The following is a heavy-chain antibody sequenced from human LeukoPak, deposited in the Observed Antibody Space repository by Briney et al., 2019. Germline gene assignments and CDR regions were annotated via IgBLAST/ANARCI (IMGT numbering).Heavy chain of an antibody. CDR3: ARLFRIAFDI. Sequence: SETLSLTCTVSGGSISSYYWSWIRQPPGKGLEWIGYIYYSGSTNYNPSLKSRVTISVDTSKNQFSLKLSSVTAADTAVYYCARLFRIAFDIWGQGTMVTVSS. CDR2: IYYSGST. V-gene: IGHV4-59*01. CDR1: GGSISSYY. D-gene: IGHD1-14*01. J-gene: IGHJ3*02.